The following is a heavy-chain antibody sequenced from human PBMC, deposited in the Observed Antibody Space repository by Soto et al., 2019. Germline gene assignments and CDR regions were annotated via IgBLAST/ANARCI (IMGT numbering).Heavy chain of an antibody. D-gene: IGHD2-2*01. Sequence: QVQLQESGPGLVKPSETLSLTCTVSGGSISSYYWSWIRQPPGKGLEWIGYIYYSGSTNYNPSLKSRVTTSVDTSKIQFSLKLSSVTAADTAVYYCATLRTLVPAAIEGYYGMDVWGQGTTVTVSS. CDR1: GGSISSYY. CDR2: IYYSGST. J-gene: IGHJ6*02. V-gene: IGHV4-59*01. CDR3: ATLRTLVPAAIEGYYGMDV.